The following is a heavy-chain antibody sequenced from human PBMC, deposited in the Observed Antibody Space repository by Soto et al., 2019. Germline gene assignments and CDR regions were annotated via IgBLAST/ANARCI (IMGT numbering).Heavy chain of an antibody. CDR2: ISGSGGST. J-gene: IGHJ6*02. D-gene: IGHD2-15*01. V-gene: IGHV3-23*01. Sequence: EVQLSESGGGLVQPGGSLRLSCAASGLTFSSYAMSWVRQAPGKGLEWVSVISGSGGSTYYADSVKGRFTISRDNSKNTLYLQMNSLRAEDTAVFYCARVRRAVVAATRDYYYGMDVWGQGTTVTVSS. CDR1: GLTFSSYA. CDR3: ARVRRAVVAATRDYYYGMDV.